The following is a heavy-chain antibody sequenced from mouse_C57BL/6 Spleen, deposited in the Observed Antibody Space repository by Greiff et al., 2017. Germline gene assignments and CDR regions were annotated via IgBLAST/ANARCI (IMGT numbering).Heavy chain of an antibody. Sequence: ESGPGLVKPSQSLSLTCSVTGYSITSGYYWNWIRHFPGNQLELMGFLSYDGSNNYNPSLKNRISITRDSSKNQIILKLNSVTTEDTATYYCARARLLRYFDYWGQGTTLTVSS. CDR1: GYSITSGYY. D-gene: IGHD1-1*01. CDR3: ARARLLRYFDY. CDR2: LSYDGSN. V-gene: IGHV3-6*01. J-gene: IGHJ2*01.